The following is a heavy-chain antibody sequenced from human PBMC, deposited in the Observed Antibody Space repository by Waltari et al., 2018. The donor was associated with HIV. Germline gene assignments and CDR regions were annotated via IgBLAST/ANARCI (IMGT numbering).Heavy chain of an antibody. CDR3: ARGGILSAMVIFDY. V-gene: IGHV1-8*01. CDR2: MNPNSGNT. D-gene: IGHD5-18*01. CDR1: GYTCTSYD. Sequence: QVQLVQSGAEVKKPGASVKVSCKASGYTCTSYDINWLRQATGQGLEWMGWMNPNSGNTGYAQKFQGRVTMTRNTSISTAYMELSSLRSEDTAVYYCARGGILSAMVIFDYWGQGTLVTVSS. J-gene: IGHJ4*02.